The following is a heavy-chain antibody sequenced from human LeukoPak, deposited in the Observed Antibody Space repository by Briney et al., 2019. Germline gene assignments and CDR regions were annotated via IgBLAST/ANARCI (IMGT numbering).Heavy chain of an antibody. CDR1: GFSLSTSGMC. CDR3: ARKGSAWNYFDY. Sequence: SGPTLVNPTQTRTLTCTFSGFSLSTSGMCVSWIRQPPGKALEWLARIDWDGDKWYSTSLKTRLTISKDTSKNQVVLTMTNMDPVDTATYYCARKGSAWNYFDYWGQGALVTVSS. V-gene: IGHV2-70*11. D-gene: IGHD6-19*01. J-gene: IGHJ4*02. CDR2: IDWDGDK.